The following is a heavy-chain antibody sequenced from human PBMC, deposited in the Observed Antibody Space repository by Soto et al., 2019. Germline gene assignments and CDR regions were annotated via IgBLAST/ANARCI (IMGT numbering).Heavy chain of an antibody. V-gene: IGHV4-59*01. CDR1: GGSISSYY. Sequence: SETLSLTCTVSGGSISSYYWSWIRQPPGKGLEWIGYIYYSGSTNYNPSLKSRVTISVDTSKNQFSLKLSSVTAADTAVYYCARASGYYLYYFDYWGQGTLVTVSS. J-gene: IGHJ4*02. CDR3: ARASGYYLYYFDY. D-gene: IGHD3-22*01. CDR2: IYYSGST.